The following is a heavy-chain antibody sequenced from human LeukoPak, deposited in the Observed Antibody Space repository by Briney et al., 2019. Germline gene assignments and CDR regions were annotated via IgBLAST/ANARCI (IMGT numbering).Heavy chain of an antibody. V-gene: IGHV3-23*01. CDR1: GFTFNSYA. Sequence: GGSLRLSCAASGFTFNSYAMSWVRQAPWERLQWVSGISDSGGNTYYADSVRGRFTISRDNSKNTLYLQMNSLRAEDTAVYYCAKEGVAATVSDYNWFDPWGQGTLVTVSS. J-gene: IGHJ5*02. D-gene: IGHD2-15*01. CDR3: AKEGVAATVSDYNWFDP. CDR2: ISDSGGNT.